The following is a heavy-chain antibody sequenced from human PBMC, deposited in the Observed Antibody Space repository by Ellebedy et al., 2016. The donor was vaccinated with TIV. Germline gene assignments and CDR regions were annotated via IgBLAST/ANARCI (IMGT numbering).Heavy chain of an antibody. V-gene: IGHV4-30-2*01. CDR3: ARGGGGSDY. Sequence: LRLXXAVSGGSISSGGYSWSWIRQPPGKGLEWIGYIYHSGSTYYNPSLKSRVTISVDRSKNQFSLKLSSVTAADTAVYYCARGGGGSDYWGQGTLVTVSS. CDR1: GGSISSGGYS. CDR2: IYHSGST. D-gene: IGHD1-26*01. J-gene: IGHJ4*02.